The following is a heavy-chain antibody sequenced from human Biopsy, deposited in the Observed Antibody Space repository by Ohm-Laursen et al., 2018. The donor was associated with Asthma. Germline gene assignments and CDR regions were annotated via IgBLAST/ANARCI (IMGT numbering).Heavy chain of an antibody. CDR1: GGTFNTYV. D-gene: IGHD2-2*01. CDR2: INSVFGTT. J-gene: IGHJ4*02. Sequence: SVKASCKSLGGTFNTYVIGWVRQAPGQGLEWMGGINSVFGTTTYPQKFQDRVTITADDSTSTVYMELSGLRSEDTAAYYCARKAGSCISRTCYSLDFWGQGTLVTVSS. CDR3: ARKAGSCISRTCYSLDF. V-gene: IGHV1-69*13.